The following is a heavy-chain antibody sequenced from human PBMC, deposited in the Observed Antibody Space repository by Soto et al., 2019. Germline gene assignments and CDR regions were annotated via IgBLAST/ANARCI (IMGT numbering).Heavy chain of an antibody. V-gene: IGHV3-53*01. CDR2: IYSEGTP. CDR1: GFTVGSSY. D-gene: IGHD3-9*01. J-gene: IGHJ6*02. CDR3: ARSTYYDILTGSYYYYAMDV. Sequence: LRLSCAASGFTVGSSYMSWVRQAPGKGLEWVSVIYSEGTPYYADSVKGRFTISRENSNNTLYLHMNNLRAEDTAVYYCARSTYYDILTGSYYYYAMDVWGQGTTVTVSS.